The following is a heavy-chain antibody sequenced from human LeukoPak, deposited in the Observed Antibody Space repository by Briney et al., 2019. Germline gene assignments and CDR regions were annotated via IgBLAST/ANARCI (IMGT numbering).Heavy chain of an antibody. Sequence: GGSLRLSCAASGFTFSSDALSWVRQAPGQGLEWVSAISGSGGSTYYEDSVKGRFTTSRDNSKNTLYLQMNGLRAEDTAVYYCAKGIGTTYDFWSGYAYYYYGMDVWGQGTTVTVSS. D-gene: IGHD3-3*01. CDR3: AKGIGTTYDFWSGYAYYYYGMDV. CDR2: ISGSGGST. J-gene: IGHJ6*02. V-gene: IGHV3-23*01. CDR1: GFTFSSDA.